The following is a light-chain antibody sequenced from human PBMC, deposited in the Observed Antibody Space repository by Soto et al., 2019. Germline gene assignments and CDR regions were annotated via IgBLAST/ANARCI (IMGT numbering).Light chain of an antibody. Sequence: QSALTQPPSASGSPGQSVTFSCTGTTTDVGGYNYVSWYQQHPGKAPKLMIYAVTDRPSGVSSRFSGSKSGNTASLTISGLQAEDEADYYCSSYTSSSTLFGTGTKVAVL. CDR3: SSYTSSSTL. J-gene: IGLJ1*01. CDR2: AVT. CDR1: TTDVGGYNY. V-gene: IGLV2-14*01.